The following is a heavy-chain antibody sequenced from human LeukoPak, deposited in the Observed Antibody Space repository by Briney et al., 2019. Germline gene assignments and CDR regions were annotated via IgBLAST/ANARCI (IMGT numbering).Heavy chain of an antibody. V-gene: IGHV1-18*01. Sequence: ASAKVSCKASGYTFTSYGISWVRQAPGQGLEWMGWISAYNGNTNYAQKLQGRVTMTTDTSTSTAYMELRSLRSDDTAVYYCARTKSSSWYNWFDPWGQGTLVTASS. J-gene: IGHJ5*02. CDR2: ISAYNGNT. CDR3: ARTKSSSWYNWFDP. CDR1: GYTFTSYG. D-gene: IGHD6-13*01.